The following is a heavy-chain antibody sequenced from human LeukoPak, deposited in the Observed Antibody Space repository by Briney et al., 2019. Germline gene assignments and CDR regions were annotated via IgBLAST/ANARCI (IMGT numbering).Heavy chain of an antibody. CDR2: IYYTGST. CDR1: GGSMTNYY. Sequence: PSETLSLTCTVSGGSMTNYYGSWIRQPPGKGLEWIAYIYYTGSTYYNPSLKSRVTVSVDTSKNQFSLRLSSVTAADTAVYYCARHISGAATLDWGQGTLVTVSS. J-gene: IGHJ4*02. CDR3: ARHISGAATLD. D-gene: IGHD3-3*02. V-gene: IGHV4-59*08.